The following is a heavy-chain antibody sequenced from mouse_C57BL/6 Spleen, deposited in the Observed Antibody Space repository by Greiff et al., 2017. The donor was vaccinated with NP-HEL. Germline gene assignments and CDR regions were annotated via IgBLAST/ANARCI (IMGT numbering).Heavy chain of an antibody. CDR3: ARVNYGSSPFDY. V-gene: IGHV1-81*01. Sequence: VQLQQSGAELARPGASVKLSCKASGYTFTSYGISWVKQRTGQGLEWIGEIYPRSGNTYYNEKSKGKATLTADKSSSTAYMELRSLTSEDSAVYFCARVNYGSSPFDYWGQGTTLTVSS. CDR1: GYTFTSYG. D-gene: IGHD1-1*01. CDR2: IYPRSGNT. J-gene: IGHJ2*01.